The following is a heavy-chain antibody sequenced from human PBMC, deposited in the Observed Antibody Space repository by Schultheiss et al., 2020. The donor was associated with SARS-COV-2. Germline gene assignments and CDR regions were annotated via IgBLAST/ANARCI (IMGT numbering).Heavy chain of an antibody. V-gene: IGHV4-59*12. CDR2: IYYSGST. CDR3: ARVVVRCSSTSCPNWFDP. Sequence: SETLSLTCTVSGGSISSYYWSWIRQPPGKGLEWIGYIYYSGSTNYNPSLKSRVTMSVDTSKNQFSLKLSSVTAADTAVYYCARVVVRCSSTSCPNWFDPWGQGTLVTVSS. CDR1: GGSISSYY. J-gene: IGHJ5*02. D-gene: IGHD2-2*01.